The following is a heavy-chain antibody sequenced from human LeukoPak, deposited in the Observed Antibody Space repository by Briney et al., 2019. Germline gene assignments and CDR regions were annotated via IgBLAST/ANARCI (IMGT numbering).Heavy chain of an antibody. J-gene: IGHJ3*02. V-gene: IGHV3-7*01. CDR2: IKQDGSEE. D-gene: IGHD3-10*01. CDR3: AGRAGGWFGLNAFDI. Sequence: GGSLRLSCAASGFTFSSYWMSWVRQAPGKGLEWVANIKQDGSEEYYVDSVKGRFTISRDNAKNSLYLQMNSLRAEDTAVYYCAGRAGGWFGLNAFDIWGQGTMVTVSS. CDR1: GFTFSSYW.